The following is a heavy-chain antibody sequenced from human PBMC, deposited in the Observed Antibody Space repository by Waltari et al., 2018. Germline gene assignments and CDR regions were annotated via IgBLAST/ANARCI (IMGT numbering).Heavy chain of an antibody. Sequence: QVQLVQSGAEVKKPGASVKVSCKASGYTFTSYDINWVRQATGQGLVWMGWMNPNSGNNGYAQKFQGRGTMTRNTSISTAYMELSSLRSEDTAVYYCARSRSSGYYGRFGYWGQGTLVTVSS. CDR1: GYTFTSYD. D-gene: IGHD3-22*01. J-gene: IGHJ4*02. CDR2: MNPNSGNN. CDR3: ARSRSSGYYGRFGY. V-gene: IGHV1-8*01.